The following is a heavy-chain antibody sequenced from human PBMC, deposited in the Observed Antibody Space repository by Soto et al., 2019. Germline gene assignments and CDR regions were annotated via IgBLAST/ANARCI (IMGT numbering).Heavy chain of an antibody. V-gene: IGHV1-69*02. CDR1: GGTFSSYT. D-gene: IGHD7-27*01. Sequence: QVQLVQSGAEVKKPGSSVKVSCKASGGTFSSYTISWVRQAPGQGLEWMGRIIPILGIANYAQKFQGRVTITADKSTSTAYMELSSLRSEDTAVYYCARTPPGESGWYFDLWGRGTLVTVSS. CDR3: ARTPPGESGWYFDL. CDR2: IIPILGIA. J-gene: IGHJ2*01.